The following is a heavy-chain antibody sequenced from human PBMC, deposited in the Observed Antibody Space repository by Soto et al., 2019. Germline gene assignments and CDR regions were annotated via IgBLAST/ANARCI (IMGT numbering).Heavy chain of an antibody. Sequence: GGSLRLSCAASGFTFSSYGMHWVRQAPGKGLEWVAVISYDGSNKYYADSVKGRFTISRDNSKNTLYLQMNSLRAEDTAVYYCASRGGLHVSTSYNRYYGYWGQGTLVTVSS. CDR3: ASRGGLHVSTSYNRYYGY. V-gene: IGHV3-30*03. J-gene: IGHJ4*02. D-gene: IGHD3-10*01. CDR2: ISYDGSNK. CDR1: GFTFSSYG.